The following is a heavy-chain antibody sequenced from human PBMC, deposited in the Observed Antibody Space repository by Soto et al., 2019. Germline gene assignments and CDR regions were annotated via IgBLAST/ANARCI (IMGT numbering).Heavy chain of an antibody. CDR3: ARDYDFWSGYHQSYAFDI. CDR1: GFTFSSYS. J-gene: IGHJ3*02. V-gene: IGHV3-21*01. CDR2: ISSSSSYI. D-gene: IGHD3-3*01. Sequence: WGSLRLSYAASGFTFSSYSMNWVRQAPGKGLEWVSSISSSSSYIYYADSVKGRFTISRDNAKNSLYLQMNSLRAEDTAVYYCARDYDFWSGYHQSYAFDIWGQGTMVTVSS.